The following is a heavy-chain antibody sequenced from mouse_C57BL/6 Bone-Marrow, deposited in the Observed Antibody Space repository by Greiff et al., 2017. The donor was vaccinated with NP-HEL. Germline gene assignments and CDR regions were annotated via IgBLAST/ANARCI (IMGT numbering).Heavy chain of an antibody. CDR2: IDPSDSYT. V-gene: IGHV1-59*01. Sequence: QVQLQQPGAELVRPGTSVKLSCKASGYTFTSYWMHWVKQRPGQGLEWIGVIDPSDSYTNYNQKFKGKATLNVDTSASTAYMQLSSLTSEDSAVYYCARKDYYSNPFAYWGQGTLVTVSA. CDR3: ARKDYYSNPFAY. D-gene: IGHD2-5*01. J-gene: IGHJ3*01. CDR1: GYTFTSYW.